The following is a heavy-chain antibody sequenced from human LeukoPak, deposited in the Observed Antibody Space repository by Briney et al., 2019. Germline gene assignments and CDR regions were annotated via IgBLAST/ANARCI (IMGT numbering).Heavy chain of an antibody. D-gene: IGHD2-21*01. J-gene: IGHJ4*02. Sequence: ASVKVSCKASGYIFTNYYMHWVRQAPGQGLEWMGWINPRSGGTNFAQKFQGRVTMTRDTSISAAYMELSRLRSDDTAVYYGARHVSSSGEDSWGQGTLVTVSS. V-gene: IGHV1-2*02. CDR2: INPRSGGT. CDR1: GYIFTNYY. CDR3: ARHVSSSGEDS.